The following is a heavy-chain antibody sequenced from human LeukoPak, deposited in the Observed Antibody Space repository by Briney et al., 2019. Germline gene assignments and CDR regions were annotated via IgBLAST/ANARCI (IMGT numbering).Heavy chain of an antibody. CDR1: GFNFGIYG. D-gene: IGHD3-16*02. Sequence: GGSLRLSCAASGFNFGIYGMHWVRQAPGKGLEWVAVIWYDGSNKYYADSVKGRFTISRDNSKNTLYLQMNSLRAEDTAVYYCARLHYDYVWGSYRSGIDYWGQGTLVTVSS. CDR2: IWYDGSNK. V-gene: IGHV3-33*01. CDR3: ARLHYDYVWGSYRSGIDY. J-gene: IGHJ4*02.